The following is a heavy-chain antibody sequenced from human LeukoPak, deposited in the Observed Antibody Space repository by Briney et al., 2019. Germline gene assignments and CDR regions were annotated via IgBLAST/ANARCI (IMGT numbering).Heavy chain of an antibody. D-gene: IGHD3-9*01. Sequence: SETLSLTCAVYGGSFSGYYWSWIRQPPGKGLEWIGEINHSGSTNYNPSLKSRVTISVDASTNQFSLKLSSVTAADTAVYYCARQRLRYFDWLYRPHNWFYPWGQGTLVTVSS. CDR3: ARQRLRYFDWLYRPHNWFYP. V-gene: IGHV4-34*01. CDR1: GGSFSGYY. CDR2: INHSGST. J-gene: IGHJ5*02.